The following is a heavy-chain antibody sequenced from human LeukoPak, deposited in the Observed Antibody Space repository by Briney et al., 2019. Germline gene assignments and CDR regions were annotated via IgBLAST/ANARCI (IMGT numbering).Heavy chain of an antibody. CDR1: GFPFSHYW. Sequence: GGSLRLSCAASGFPFSHYWMTWVRQAPGKGLEWVANIKHDGSGQYYVDSVKGRFAISRDDAKNSVYLQMNNLRAEDTALYYCARGGQTGYSSGWSYYYGMDVWGQGTTVTVSS. CDR2: IKHDGSGQ. V-gene: IGHV3-7*01. D-gene: IGHD6-19*01. J-gene: IGHJ6*02. CDR3: ARGGQTGYSSGWSYYYGMDV.